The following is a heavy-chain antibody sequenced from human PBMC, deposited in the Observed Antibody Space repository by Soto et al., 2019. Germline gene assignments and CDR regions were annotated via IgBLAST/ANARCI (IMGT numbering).Heavy chain of an antibody. J-gene: IGHJ4*02. CDR2: IKPYSGDT. Sequence: ASVKVSCKTSGYTFNNHIIHWVRQVPGQRLEWMGWIKPYSGDTGYAQKFQGRVTLTGATTISTVYMELNSLESDDTAVYFCARDAGYDTTGYSPFDEWGQGALVTVSS. V-gene: IGHV1-2*02. CDR3: ARDAGYDTTGYSPFDE. D-gene: IGHD3-22*01. CDR1: GYTFNNHI.